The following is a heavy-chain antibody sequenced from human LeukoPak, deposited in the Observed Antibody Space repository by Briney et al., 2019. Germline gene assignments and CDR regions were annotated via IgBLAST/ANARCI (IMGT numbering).Heavy chain of an antibody. Sequence: SVKVSCKASGGTFSSYAISWVRQAPGQGPEWMGGIIPIFGTANYAQKFQGRVTITADESTSTAYMELSSLRSEDTAVYYCARDESPVRDWFDPWGQGTLVTVSS. D-gene: IGHD3-16*01. CDR3: ARDESPVRDWFDP. V-gene: IGHV1-69*13. J-gene: IGHJ5*02. CDR2: IIPIFGTA. CDR1: GGTFSSYA.